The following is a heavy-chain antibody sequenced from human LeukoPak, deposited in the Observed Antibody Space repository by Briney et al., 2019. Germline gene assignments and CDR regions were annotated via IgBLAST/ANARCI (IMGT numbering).Heavy chain of an antibody. CDR1: GFTFSSYS. CDR2: ISGSGGST. CDR3: AKGRDVLRYFDWLFPFDY. D-gene: IGHD3-9*01. Sequence: GGSLRLSCAASGFTFSSYSMNWVRQAPGKGLEWVSAISGSGGSTYYADSVKGRFTISRDNSKNTLYLQMNSLRAEDTAVYYCAKGRDVLRYFDWLFPFDYWGQGTLVTVSS. J-gene: IGHJ4*02. V-gene: IGHV3-23*01.